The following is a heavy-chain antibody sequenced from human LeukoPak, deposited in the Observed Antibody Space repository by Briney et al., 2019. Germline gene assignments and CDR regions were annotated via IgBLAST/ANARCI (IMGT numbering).Heavy chain of an antibody. D-gene: IGHD3-10*01. CDR1: GFTFSSYW. Sequence: GGSLRLSCAASGFTFSSYWMNWVRQAPGKGLEWVSYISSSVSTRYYADSVKGRFTISRDNAKNSLYLQMNSLRAEDTAVYYCARVLDYYGSGYFDYWGQGTLVTVSS. V-gene: IGHV3-48*04. CDR3: ARVLDYYGSGYFDY. J-gene: IGHJ4*02. CDR2: ISSSVSTR.